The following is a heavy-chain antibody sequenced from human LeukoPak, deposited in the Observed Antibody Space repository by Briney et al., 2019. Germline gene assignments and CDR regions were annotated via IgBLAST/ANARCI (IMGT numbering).Heavy chain of an antibody. V-gene: IGHV3-30*18. CDR2: ISYDGSDK. Sequence: ERYLRLSCAASGFTFSSYGMHWVRQAPGKGLEWVAVISYDGSDKYYADSVKGRFTISRDNSKNTLYLQMNSLRAEDTAVYYCAKPQTRPTDYFDYWGQGTLVTVSS. J-gene: IGHJ4*02. CDR1: GFTFSSYG. D-gene: IGHD4-17*01. CDR3: AKPQTRPTDYFDY.